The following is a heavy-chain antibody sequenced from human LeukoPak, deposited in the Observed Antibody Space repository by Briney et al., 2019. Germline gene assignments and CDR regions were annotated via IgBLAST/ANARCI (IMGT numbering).Heavy chain of an antibody. J-gene: IGHJ6*03. Sequence: GESLKISCKGSGYSFISYWIGWVRQMPGKGLEWMGIIYPGDSDTRYSPSFQGQVTISADKSISTAYLQWSSLKASDTAMYYCARHIEVRGYSYGYYHYYMDVWGKGTTVTASS. CDR2: IYPGDSDT. V-gene: IGHV5-51*01. CDR3: ARHIEVRGYSYGYYHYYMDV. D-gene: IGHD5-18*01. CDR1: GYSFISYW.